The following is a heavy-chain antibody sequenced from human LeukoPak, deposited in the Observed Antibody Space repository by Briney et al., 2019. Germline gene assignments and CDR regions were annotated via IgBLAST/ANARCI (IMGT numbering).Heavy chain of an antibody. J-gene: IGHJ5*02. CDR1: GGTFSNCA. CDR3: AREAGYCSSTSCYTGNWFDP. D-gene: IGHD2-2*02. CDR2: IIPIFGTA. V-gene: IGHV1-69*13. Sequence: SVKVSCKASGGTFSNCAISWVRQAPGQGLEWMGGIIPIFGTANYAQKFRGRDTITADESTSIAYMELSTLRSEDTAVYYCAREAGYCSSTSCYTGNWFDPWGQGTLVTVSS.